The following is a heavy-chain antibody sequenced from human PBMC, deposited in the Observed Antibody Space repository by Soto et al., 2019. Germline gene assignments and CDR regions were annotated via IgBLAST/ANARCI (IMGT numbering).Heavy chain of an antibody. CDR2: INPNGGST. Sequence: QVVQSGAEVRKPGASVKVSCKASGYSFTTYYIHWFRQAPGQGLEWMAIINPNGGSTNSAQKFHGRVAVTRDMSASTVYLELSSLRSGDTAVYYCAVFGSAGGCPPGPWNWGRGTMVTVSS. D-gene: IGHD2-15*01. J-gene: IGHJ3*01. V-gene: IGHV1-46*03. CDR1: GYSFTTYY. CDR3: AVFGSAGGCPPGPWN.